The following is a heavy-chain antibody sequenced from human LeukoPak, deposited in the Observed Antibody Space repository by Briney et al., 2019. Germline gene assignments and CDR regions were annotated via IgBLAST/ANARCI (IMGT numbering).Heavy chain of an antibody. CDR1: GFTFSGYG. J-gene: IGHJ6*03. CDR2: IRYDGSSK. V-gene: IGHV3-30*02. Sequence: GGSLRLSCAASGFTFSGYGIESVRQAPGKGLEWVAFIRYDGSSKYYADSVKGRFTISRDNSKNTVYVQMNSLRPEDTAVYYCAGDFQFYDGSENGYSYYYMDVWGKGTTVSVSS. D-gene: IGHD3-22*01. CDR3: AGDFQFYDGSENGYSYYYMDV.